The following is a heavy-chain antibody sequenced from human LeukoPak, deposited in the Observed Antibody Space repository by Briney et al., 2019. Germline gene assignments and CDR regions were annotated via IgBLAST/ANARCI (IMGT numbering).Heavy chain of an antibody. V-gene: IGHV4-34*01. Sequence: ASETLSLTCTVSGGSISSYYWSWIRQPPGKGLEWIGEINHSGSTNYNPSLKSRVTISVDTSKNQFSLKLSSVTAADTAVYYCARGSLYYDILTGYYRRVPFDYWGQGTLVTVSS. CDR1: GGSISSYY. CDR3: ARGSLYYDILTGYYRRVPFDY. D-gene: IGHD3-9*01. J-gene: IGHJ4*02. CDR2: INHSGST.